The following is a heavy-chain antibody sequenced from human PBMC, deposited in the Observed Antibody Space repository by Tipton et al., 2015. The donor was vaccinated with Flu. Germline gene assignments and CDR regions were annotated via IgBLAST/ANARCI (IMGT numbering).Heavy chain of an antibody. V-gene: IGHV4-61*02. J-gene: IGHJ4*02. CDR1: GGSITNDKYS. CDR3: ARRLSSVIWSEGFDF. Sequence: TLSLTCTVSGGSITNDKYSWSWIRQPAGEGLEWIGRIYTSGSTKYNPSLESRVTISIDTSKNQFSLRLSSVTAADTAVYYCARRLSSVIWSEGFDFWGQGSLVTVSS. CDR2: IYTSGST. D-gene: IGHD3-22*01.